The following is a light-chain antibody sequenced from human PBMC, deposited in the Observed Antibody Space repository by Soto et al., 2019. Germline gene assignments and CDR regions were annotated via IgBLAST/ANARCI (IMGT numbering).Light chain of an antibody. CDR2: GAS. CDR1: QSIRSN. V-gene: IGKV3-15*01. CDR3: QQYHDWPRT. Sequence: EIVMTQSPATLSVSPGERATLSCRASQSIRSNLAWYQQKPGQAPRLLIYGASARATGIPARFSGSGSGTEFTLTISSLQSEDFVVYYCQQYHDWPRTFGQGTKVEIK. J-gene: IGKJ1*01.